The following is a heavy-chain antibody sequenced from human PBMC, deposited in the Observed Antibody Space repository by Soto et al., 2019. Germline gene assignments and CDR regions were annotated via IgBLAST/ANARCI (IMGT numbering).Heavy chain of an antibody. J-gene: IGHJ3*02. CDR2: IYSGGST. CDR3: ARDLKSIGGTDI. D-gene: IGHD1-26*01. CDR1: GFTVSSNY. Sequence: GGSLRLSCAASGFTVSSNYMSWVRQAPGKGLEWVSVIYSGGSTYYADSVKGRFTISRDNSKNTLYLQMNGLRAEDTAVYYCARDLKSIGGTDIWGQGTMVTVSS. V-gene: IGHV3-53*01.